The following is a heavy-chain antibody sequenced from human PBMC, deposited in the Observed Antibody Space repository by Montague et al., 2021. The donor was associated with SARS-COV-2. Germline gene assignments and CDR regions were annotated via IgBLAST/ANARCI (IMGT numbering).Heavy chain of an antibody. CDR2: GNHSGST. CDR1: GGSISGYY. J-gene: IGHJ4*02. CDR3: ARGTTLTHY. V-gene: IGHV4-34*01. Sequence: SETLSLTCTVSGGSISGYYLNWIRQPPGTGLEWNGVGNHSGSTNYNPTLKSRVTISVDTSKNQFSLKLSSVTAADPAVYYCARGTTLTHYWGQGTLVTVSS. D-gene: IGHD4-17*01.